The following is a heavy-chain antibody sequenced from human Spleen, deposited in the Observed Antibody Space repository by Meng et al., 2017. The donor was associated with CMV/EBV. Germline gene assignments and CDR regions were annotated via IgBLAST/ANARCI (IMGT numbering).Heavy chain of an antibody. D-gene: IGHD1-26*01. Sequence: KVSCKYSGDTFLMDWIVWVRQMPGKGLEWMGVIYPGDSDTRYGPSFQGQVTISADTSINTVYLQWSSLRASDTAMYYCARGVTVGATNTFDYWGQGTLVTVSS. CDR2: IYPGDSDT. V-gene: IGHV5-51*01. CDR1: GDTFLMDW. J-gene: IGHJ4*02. CDR3: ARGVTVGATNTFDY.